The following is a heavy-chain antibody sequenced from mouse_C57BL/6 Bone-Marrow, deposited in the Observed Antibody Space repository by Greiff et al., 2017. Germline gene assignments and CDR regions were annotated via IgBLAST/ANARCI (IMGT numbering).Heavy chain of an antibody. D-gene: IGHD1-1*01. CDR3: ARSRGGRTEFAY. CDR1: GYTFTSYW. J-gene: IGHJ2*01. V-gene: IGHV1-69*01. Sequence: QVQLQQPGAELVMPGASVKLSCKASGYTFTSYWMHWVKQRPGQGLEWIGEIDPSDSYTNYNKKFKGKSTLTVDKSSSTAYMQLSSLTSEDSAVYYCARSRGGRTEFAYWGQGTTVTVSA. CDR2: IDPSDSYT.